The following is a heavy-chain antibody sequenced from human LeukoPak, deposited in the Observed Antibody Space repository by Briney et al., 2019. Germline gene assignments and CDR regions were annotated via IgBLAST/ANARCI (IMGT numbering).Heavy chain of an antibody. CDR3: TRHDVDTAMVDY. J-gene: IGHJ4*02. D-gene: IGHD5-18*01. V-gene: IGHV3-73*01. Sequence: PGGXLKLSCAASGFTFSGSTMHWVRQASGKGLEWVGRIRSKANSYATAYAASGKGRLTISRDDSKNTAYLQMSSLKTEDTAVYYCTRHDVDTAMVDYWGQGTLVTVSS. CDR2: IRSKANSYAT. CDR1: GFTFSGST.